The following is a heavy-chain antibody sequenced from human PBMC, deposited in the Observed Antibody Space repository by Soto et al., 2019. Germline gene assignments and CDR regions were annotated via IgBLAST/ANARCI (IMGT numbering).Heavy chain of an antibody. CDR3: ATPIVAFY. V-gene: IGHV1-3*01. D-gene: IGHD5-12*01. CDR2: INAGNGNT. CDR1: GYTFTSYA. J-gene: IGHJ4*02. Sequence: ASVKVSCKTSGYTFTSYAIHWVRQAPGQRLEWMGWINAGNGNTKYSQKFQGRVIITRDTSAGTAYMELRSLRSEDTAVYYCATPIVAFYWGQGTLVTVSS.